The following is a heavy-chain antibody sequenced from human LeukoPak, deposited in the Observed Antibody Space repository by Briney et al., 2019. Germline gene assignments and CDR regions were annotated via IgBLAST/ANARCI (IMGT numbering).Heavy chain of an antibody. V-gene: IGHV4-30-2*01. D-gene: IGHD2-21*02. J-gene: IGHJ5*02. CDR3: ARSAYCGGDCYENWFDP. CDR2: IYHSGST. Sequence: SQTLSLTCAVSGGSISSGGYSWSWIRQPPGKGLEWIGYIYHSGSTYYNPSLKSRVTISVDRSKNQFSLKLSSVTAADTAVYYCARSAYCGGDCYENWFDPWGQGTLVTVSS. CDR1: GGSISSGGYS.